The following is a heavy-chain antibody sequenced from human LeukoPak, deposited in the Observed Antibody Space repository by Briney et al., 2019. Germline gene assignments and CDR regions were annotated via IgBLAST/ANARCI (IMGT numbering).Heavy chain of an antibody. V-gene: IGHV4-34*01. CDR1: GGSFSGYY. CDR3: ARLLTKITRTNMDV. CDR2: INHSGST. J-gene: IGHJ6*03. D-gene: IGHD1-14*01. Sequence: PSETLSLTCAVYGGSFSGYYWSWIRQPPGKGLEWIGEINHSGSTNYNPSLKSRVTISVDTSKNQFSLKLSSVTAADTAVYYCARLLTKITRTNMDVWGKGTTVTVSS.